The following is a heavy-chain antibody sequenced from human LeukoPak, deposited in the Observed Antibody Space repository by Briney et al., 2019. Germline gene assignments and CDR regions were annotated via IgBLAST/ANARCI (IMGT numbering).Heavy chain of an antibody. V-gene: IGHV4-39*07. Sequence: PSETLSLTCTVSGGSISSSSYYWGWIRQPPGKGLEWIGSIYYSGSTYYNPSLKSRVTISVDTSKNQFSLRLSSVTAADTAVYYCARERPIPYYMDVWGKGTTVTVSS. D-gene: IGHD2-2*02. CDR2: IYYSGST. J-gene: IGHJ6*03. CDR1: GGSISSSSYY. CDR3: ARERPIPYYMDV.